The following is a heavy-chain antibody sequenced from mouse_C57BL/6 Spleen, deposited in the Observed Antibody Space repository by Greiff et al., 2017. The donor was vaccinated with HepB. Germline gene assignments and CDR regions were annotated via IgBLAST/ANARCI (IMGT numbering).Heavy chain of an antibody. J-gene: IGHJ4*01. D-gene: IGHD1-1*01. Sequence: VQLQQSGAELVKPGASVKISCKASGYTFTDYYINWVKQRPGQGLEWIGKIGPGSGSTYYNEKFKGKATLTADKSSSTAYMQLSSLTSEDSAVYFWERTDPEYGSSYVNAMDYWGQGTSVTVSS. CDR1: GYTFTDYY. CDR2: IGPGSGST. CDR3: ERTDPEYGSSYVNAMDY. V-gene: IGHV1-77*01.